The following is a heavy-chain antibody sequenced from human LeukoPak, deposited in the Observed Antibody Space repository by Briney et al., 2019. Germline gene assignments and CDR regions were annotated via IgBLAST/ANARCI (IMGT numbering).Heavy chain of an antibody. CDR2: ISGSGGST. V-gene: IGHV3-23*01. CDR3: AKDGTIFGVVITYFDY. CDR1: YX. D-gene: IGHD3-3*01. Sequence: YXXSWVRQAPXXXLEWXSAISGSGGSTYYADSVKGRFTISRDNSKNTLYLQMNSLRAEDTAVYYCAKDGTIFGVVITYFDYWGQGTLVTVSS. J-gene: IGHJ4*02.